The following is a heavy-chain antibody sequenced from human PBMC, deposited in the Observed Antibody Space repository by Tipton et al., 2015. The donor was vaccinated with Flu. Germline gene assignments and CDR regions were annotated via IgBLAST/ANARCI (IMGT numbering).Heavy chain of an antibody. J-gene: IGHJ4*02. D-gene: IGHD3-22*01. V-gene: IGHV3-48*04. CDR1: GFTFSSYS. CDR3: AGTVYDSYER. CDR2: ISGSGSTI. Sequence: SLRLSCAASGFTFSSYSMNWVRQAPGKGLEWVSYISGSGSTIYNADSAKGRFTISRDNAKNSLYLQMNSLRAEDTAVYYCAGTVYDSYERWGQGTLVTVSS.